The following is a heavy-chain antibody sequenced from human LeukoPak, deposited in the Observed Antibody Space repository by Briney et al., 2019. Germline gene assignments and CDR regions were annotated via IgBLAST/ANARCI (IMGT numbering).Heavy chain of an antibody. J-gene: IGHJ4*02. CDR2: ISGSTSTI. Sequence: GGSLRLSCAAPGFTFNSYSMNWVRQAPGKGLEWVSYISGSTSTIYYADSVKGRFTISRDNAKNSLYLQMSSLRDEDTAVYYCARGINYFDYWGQGTLVTVSS. CDR3: ARGINYFDY. V-gene: IGHV3-48*02. CDR1: GFTFNSYS.